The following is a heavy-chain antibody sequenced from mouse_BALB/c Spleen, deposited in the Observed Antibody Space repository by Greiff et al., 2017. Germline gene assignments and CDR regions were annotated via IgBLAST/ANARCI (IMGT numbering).Heavy chain of an antibody. CDR3: AIHGNSPGLAY. V-gene: IGHV1-14*01. D-gene: IGHD1-1*01. CDR2: INPYNDGT. CDR1: GYTFTSYV. Sequence: VHVKQSGPELVKPGASVKMSCKASGYTFTSYVMHWVKQKPGQGLEWIGYINPYNDGTKYNEKFKGKATLTSDKSSSTAYMQLSSLTSEDSAVYYCAIHGNSPGLAYWGQGTLVTVSA. J-gene: IGHJ3*01.